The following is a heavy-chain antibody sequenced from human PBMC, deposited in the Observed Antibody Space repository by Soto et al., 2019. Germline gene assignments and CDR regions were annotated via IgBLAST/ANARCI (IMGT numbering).Heavy chain of an antibody. CDR3: ARDLRVAGYSGYDSPSDAFDI. CDR1: GYTFTGYY. J-gene: IGHJ3*02. Sequence: ASVKVSCKASGYTFTGYYMHWVRQAPGQGLEWMGWINPNSGGTNYAQKFQGWVTMTRDTSISTAYMELSRLRSDDTAVYYCARDLRVAGYSGYDSPSDAFDIWGHGTMVTVSS. CDR2: INPNSGGT. V-gene: IGHV1-2*04. D-gene: IGHD5-12*01.